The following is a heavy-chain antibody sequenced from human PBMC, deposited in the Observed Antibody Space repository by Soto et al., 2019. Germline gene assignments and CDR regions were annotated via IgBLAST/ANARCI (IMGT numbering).Heavy chain of an antibody. D-gene: IGHD3-22*01. Sequence: QVQLQESGPGLVKPSQTLSLTCSVSGGSISGGDYNWSWIRQPPGKGLEWIGYIYYSGSTDYNPSLKSRVTMSVSTAKNLFSPVLTAVTAAVTAVYFCVREGVVTHWVDTWGQGTLVTVSS. CDR3: VREGVVTHWVDT. V-gene: IGHV4-30-4*01. CDR2: IYYSGST. CDR1: GGSISGGDYN. J-gene: IGHJ5*02.